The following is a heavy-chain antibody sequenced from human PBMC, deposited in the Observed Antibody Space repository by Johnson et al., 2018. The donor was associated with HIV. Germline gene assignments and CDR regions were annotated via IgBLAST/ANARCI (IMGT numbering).Heavy chain of an antibody. CDR1: GFTFNSYA. J-gene: IGHJ3*02. V-gene: IGHV3-30*04. Sequence: QVQLVESGRGVVQAGRSLRLSCAASGFTFNSYATHWVRQAPGKGLEWVAVISYDGSDKYYADSVKGRFTISRDNSKKTLYMQMNSLRAEDTAVYYCARGRIRQAYSGNYDDAFDIWGQGTMVTVSS. CDR2: ISYDGSDK. CDR3: ARGRIRQAYSGNYDDAFDI. D-gene: IGHD1-26*01.